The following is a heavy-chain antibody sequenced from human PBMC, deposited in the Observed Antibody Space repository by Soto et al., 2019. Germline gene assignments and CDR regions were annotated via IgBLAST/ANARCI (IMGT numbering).Heavy chain of an antibody. CDR3: ARAAGRFGELFLFDT. D-gene: IGHD3-10*01. CDR2: INPRGFFT. V-gene: IGHV1-46*01. CDR1: GYTFTSYN. J-gene: IGHJ5*02. Sequence: QVQLVQSGAEVKKPGASVKVSCKASGYTFTSYNIHWVRQAPGQGLEWVGMINPRGFFTTYAQKCRGRGTMTGDTSNSVVYMELTNLRSEATAVYYCARAAGRFGELFLFDTCGQGTLVYVSA.